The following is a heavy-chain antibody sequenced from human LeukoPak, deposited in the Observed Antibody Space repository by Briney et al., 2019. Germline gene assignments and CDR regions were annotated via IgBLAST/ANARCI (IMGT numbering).Heavy chain of an antibody. V-gene: IGHV3-11*01. Sequence: PGGSLRLSCASSGFTFGVYYMTWIRQATGRGLEPLSFISPTGDIIKHVDSVKGRFTISRDNAKSSMYLEMNSLRAEDTAVYYCAREHWAAPDHWGQGTLVTVSP. D-gene: IGHD3-16*01. CDR1: GFTFGVYY. CDR2: ISPTGDII. CDR3: AREHWAAPDH. J-gene: IGHJ4*02.